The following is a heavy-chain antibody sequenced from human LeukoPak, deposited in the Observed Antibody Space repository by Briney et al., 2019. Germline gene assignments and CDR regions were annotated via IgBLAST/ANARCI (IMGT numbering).Heavy chain of an antibody. CDR3: ARPSIAAAGTDYYYMDV. D-gene: IGHD6-13*01. Sequence: SVKVSCKASGGTFSSYAISWVRQAPGQGLEWMGGIIPIFGTANYAQKFQGRVTITADESTSTAYMELSSLRSEDTAVYYCARPSIAAAGTDYYYMDVWGKGTTVTISS. J-gene: IGHJ6*03. CDR2: IIPIFGTA. V-gene: IGHV1-69*13. CDR1: GGTFSSYA.